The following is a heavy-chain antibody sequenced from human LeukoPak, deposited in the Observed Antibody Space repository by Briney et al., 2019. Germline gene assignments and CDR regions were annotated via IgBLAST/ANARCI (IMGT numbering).Heavy chain of an antibody. CDR1: GGSINNYY. V-gene: IGHV4-59*01. J-gene: IGHJ3*02. CDR3: ARDLNFWSGYRDAFDI. CDR2: IYYSGST. Sequence: SETLSLTCTVSGGSINNYYWSWIRQPPGKGLEWIGYIYYSGSTNYNPSLTSRVTISVDTSKNQFSLKLSSVTAADTAVYYCARDLNFWSGYRDAFDIWGQGTMVTVSS. D-gene: IGHD3-3*01.